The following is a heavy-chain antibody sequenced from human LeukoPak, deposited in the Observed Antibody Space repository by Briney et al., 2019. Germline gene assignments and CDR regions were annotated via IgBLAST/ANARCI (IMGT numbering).Heavy chain of an antibody. Sequence: QPGGSLRLSCAASGFTFSSYAISWVRQAPGKGPEWVSGISSSAGNTNYADSVKGRFTISRDNSKNTLYLQMNSLRVEDTAVYYCAKAQLRVTTGIDNWGQGTLVTVSS. CDR1: GFTFSSYA. CDR2: ISSSAGNT. J-gene: IGHJ4*02. V-gene: IGHV3-23*01. CDR3: AKAQLRVTTGIDN. D-gene: IGHD4-17*01.